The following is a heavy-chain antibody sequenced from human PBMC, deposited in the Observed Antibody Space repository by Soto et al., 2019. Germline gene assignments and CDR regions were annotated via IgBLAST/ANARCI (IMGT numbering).Heavy chain of an antibody. CDR1: GFTFSSYA. Sequence: GGSLRLSCAASGFTFSSYAMHWVRQAPGKGLEWVAVISYDGSNKYYADSVKGRFTISRDNSKNTLYLQMNSLRAEDTAVYYCARDPADDYVWGSYPGGDYFDYWGQGTLVTVSS. CDR3: ARDPADDYVWGSYPGGDYFDY. J-gene: IGHJ4*02. CDR2: ISYDGSNK. V-gene: IGHV3-30-3*01. D-gene: IGHD3-16*02.